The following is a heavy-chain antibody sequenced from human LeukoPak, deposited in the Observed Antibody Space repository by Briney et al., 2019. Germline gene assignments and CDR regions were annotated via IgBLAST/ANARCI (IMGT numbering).Heavy chain of an antibody. D-gene: IGHD6-6*01. CDR3: ARQGYSSSAAIDY. V-gene: IGHV5-51*01. J-gene: IGHJ4*02. CDR2: IYPGDSDT. CDR1: GYSFTGYW. Sequence: KPGESLKISCKGSGYSFTGYWIGWVRQMPGKGLEWMGIIYPGDSDTRYSPSFQGQVTISADKSISTAYLQWSSLKASDTAMYYCARQGYSSSAAIDYWGQGTLVTVSS.